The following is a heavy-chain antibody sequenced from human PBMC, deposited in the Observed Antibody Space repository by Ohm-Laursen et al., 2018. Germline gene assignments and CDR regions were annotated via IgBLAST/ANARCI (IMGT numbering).Heavy chain of an antibody. V-gene: IGHV1-2*02. J-gene: IGHJ5*02. CDR2: INPNNGGT. CDR3: ARGGNLEDWFDP. D-gene: IGHD4-23*01. Sequence: ASVKVSCKASGYTFTGYYMHWVRQAPGQGLEWMGWINPNNGGTNYAQKFQGRVTMTRDTSISPAYMELSRLRSDDTAVYYCARGGNLEDWFDPWGQGTLVTVSS. CDR1: GYTFTGYY.